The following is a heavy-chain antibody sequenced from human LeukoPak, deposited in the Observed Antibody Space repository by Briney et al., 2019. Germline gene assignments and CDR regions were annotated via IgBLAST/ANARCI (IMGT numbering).Heavy chain of an antibody. V-gene: IGHV4-39*07. J-gene: IGHJ4*02. CDR3: ARGSGYVYY. CDR2: IYHSGST. D-gene: IGHD5-12*01. Sequence: SETLSLTCTVSGGSISSSSYYWGWIRQPPGKGLEWIGYIYHSGSTYYHPSLKSRVTISLDTSKNQFSLKLSSVTAADTAVYYCARGSGYVYYWGQGTLVTVSS. CDR1: GGSISSSSYY.